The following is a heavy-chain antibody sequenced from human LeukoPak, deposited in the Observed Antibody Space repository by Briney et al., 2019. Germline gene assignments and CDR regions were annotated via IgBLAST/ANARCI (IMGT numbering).Heavy chain of an antibody. CDR3: ATRDLSLQYYFDY. CDR2: FDPEDGET. Sequence: ASVKVSCKVSGYTLTELPMHRVRPAPRKGLEWMGGFDPEDGETIYPQKFPGRVTMTEDTSTDTAYMELSSLRSEDTAVYYCATRDLSLQYYFDYWGQGTLVTVSS. J-gene: IGHJ4*02. V-gene: IGHV1-24*01. CDR1: GYTLTELP. D-gene: IGHD3-10*01.